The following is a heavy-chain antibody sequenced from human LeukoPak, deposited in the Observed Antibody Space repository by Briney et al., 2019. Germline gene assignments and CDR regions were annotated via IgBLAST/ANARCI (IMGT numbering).Heavy chain of an antibody. J-gene: IGHJ3*02. Sequence: VASVKVSCKASGYIFSDYGISWVRQAPGQGLEWMGWISAYNGNTNYAQKLQGRVTMTTDTSTSTAYMELRSLRSDDTAVYYCARGRRGVVAATAWNYAFDIWGQGTMVTVSS. CDR3: ARGRRGVVAATAWNYAFDI. V-gene: IGHV1-18*01. CDR1: GYIFSDYG. CDR2: ISAYNGNT. D-gene: IGHD2-15*01.